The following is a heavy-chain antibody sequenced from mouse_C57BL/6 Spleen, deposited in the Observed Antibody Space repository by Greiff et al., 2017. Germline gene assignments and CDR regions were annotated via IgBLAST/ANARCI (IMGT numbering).Heavy chain of an antibody. D-gene: IGHD1-1*01. V-gene: IGHV14-2*01. CDR2: IDPEDGET. CDR1: GFNIKDYY. J-gene: IGHJ2*01. CDR3: AILYYYGSSPYYFDY. Sequence: EVQLQESGAELVKPGASVKLSCTASGFNIKDYYMHWVKQRTEQGLEWIGRIDPEDGETKYAPKFQGKATITADTSSTTAYLQLSSLTSEDTAVYYCAILYYYGSSPYYFDYWGQGTTLTVSS.